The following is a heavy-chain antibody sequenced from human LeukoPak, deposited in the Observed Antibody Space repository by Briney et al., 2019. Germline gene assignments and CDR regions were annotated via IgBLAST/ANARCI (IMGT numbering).Heavy chain of an antibody. Sequence: PWGSLRLSCAASGFTFSSYSMNWVRQAPGQGLDWVSSISSSSSYIYYADSVKGRFTISRDNAKNSLYLQMNSLRAEDTAVYYCARDSYCRGGSCYGDFDYWGQGTLVTVSS. V-gene: IGHV3-21*01. D-gene: IGHD2-15*01. CDR2: ISSSSSYI. CDR1: GFTFSSYS. J-gene: IGHJ4*02. CDR3: ARDSYCRGGSCYGDFDY.